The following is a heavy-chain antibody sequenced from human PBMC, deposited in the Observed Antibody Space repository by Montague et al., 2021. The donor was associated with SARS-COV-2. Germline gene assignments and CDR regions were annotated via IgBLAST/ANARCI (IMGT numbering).Heavy chain of an antibody. D-gene: IGHD6-19*01. J-gene: IGHJ1*01. V-gene: IGHV3-15*01. CDR3: TTDHPDIAMAGGKG. Sequence: QVSPPGTERAGLTSWTSEGGTTQYAALAQGRFTISRDDSKNMLFLQMDSLKTEDTAMYYCTTDHPDIAMAGGKGWGQGTLVTVSS. CDR2: TSWTSEGGTT.